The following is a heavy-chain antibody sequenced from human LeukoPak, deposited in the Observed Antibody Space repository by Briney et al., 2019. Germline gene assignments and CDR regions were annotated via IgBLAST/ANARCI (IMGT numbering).Heavy chain of an antibody. Sequence: ASVKVSCKASGYTFTGYYMHWVRQAPGQGLEWMGWINPNSGGTNYAQKFQGRVTMTRDTSISTAYMELSRLRSDDTAVYYCARDSSGWYVGRGLDYWGQGTLVTVSS. D-gene: IGHD6-19*01. CDR1: GYTFTGYY. J-gene: IGHJ4*02. CDR2: INPNSGGT. CDR3: ARDSSGWYVGRGLDY. V-gene: IGHV1-2*02.